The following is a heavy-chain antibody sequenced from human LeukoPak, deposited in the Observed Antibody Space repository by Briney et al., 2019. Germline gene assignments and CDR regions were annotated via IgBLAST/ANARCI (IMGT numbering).Heavy chain of an antibody. CDR2: IYPGDSDT. D-gene: IGHD3-22*01. CDR3: ARLTDSSGYFLGG. Sequence: GESLKISCKGSGYSFTSYWIGWVRQMPGKGLEWMGIIYPGDSDTRYSPSFQGQVTISADKSISTAYLQWSSLKASDTTMYYCARLTDSSGYFLGGWGQGTLVTVSS. J-gene: IGHJ4*02. V-gene: IGHV5-51*01. CDR1: GYSFTSYW.